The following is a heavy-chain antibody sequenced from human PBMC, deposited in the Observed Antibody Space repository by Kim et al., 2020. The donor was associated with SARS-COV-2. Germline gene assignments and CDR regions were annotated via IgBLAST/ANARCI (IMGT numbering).Heavy chain of an antibody. V-gene: IGHV4-39*07. CDR1: GATVSTSSHY. CDR3: ATSDTYGSGSDP. CDR2: IDYSGTT. Sequence: SETLSLTCTVSGATVSTSSHYWGWIRQSPGKGLEWIATIDYSGTTYRNPSFESRVSVTVDTSRNQFSLNLRSMTDAATALYYCATSDTYGSGSDPW. D-gene: IGHD3-10*01. J-gene: IGHJ5*02.